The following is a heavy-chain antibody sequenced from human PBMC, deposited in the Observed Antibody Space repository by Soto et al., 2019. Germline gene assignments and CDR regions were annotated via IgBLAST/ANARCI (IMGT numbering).Heavy chain of an antibody. J-gene: IGHJ4*02. CDR3: ARDVNIYHRRAYYYLY. V-gene: IGHV1-69*13. Sequence: GASVKVSCKACGGTFSRYAISWVRQAPGQGLEWMGGIIPMFGKANYAQKFQDRITITADESTSTGYLELRSLRSEDTAMYYCARDVNIYHRRAYYYLYWGQATLVTLSS. D-gene: IGHD3-22*01. CDR2: IIPMFGKA. CDR1: GGTFSRYA.